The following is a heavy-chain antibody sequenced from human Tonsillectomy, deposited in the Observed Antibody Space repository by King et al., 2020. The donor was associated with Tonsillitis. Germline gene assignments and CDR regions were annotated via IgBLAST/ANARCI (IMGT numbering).Heavy chain of an antibody. J-gene: IGHJ3*02. V-gene: IGHV4-59*08. CDR1: GGSISSYY. D-gene: IGHD3-10*01. CDR2: IYYSGST. Sequence: QLQESGPGLLKPSETLSLTCTVSGGSISSYYWSWIRQPPGNGLEWIGYIYYSGSTNYNPSLKSRVTISVDTSKNQFSLKLSSVTAADTAVFYCARNFGSGSYDVAFDIWGQGTMVTVSS. CDR3: ARNFGSGSYDVAFDI.